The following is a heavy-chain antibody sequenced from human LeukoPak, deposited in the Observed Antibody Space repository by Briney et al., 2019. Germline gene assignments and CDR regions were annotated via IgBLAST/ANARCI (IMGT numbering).Heavy chain of an antibody. J-gene: IGHJ4*02. Sequence: PGGSLRLSCAASGFTFSSYGMHWVRQAPGKGLEWVAVISYDGSNKYYADSVKGRFTISRDDSKNTLYLQMNSLRAEDTAVYYCAKALKNTRWLQLFFDYWGQGTLVTVSS. D-gene: IGHD5-24*01. CDR2: ISYDGSNK. CDR1: GFTFSSYG. V-gene: IGHV3-30*18. CDR3: AKALKNTRWLQLFFDY.